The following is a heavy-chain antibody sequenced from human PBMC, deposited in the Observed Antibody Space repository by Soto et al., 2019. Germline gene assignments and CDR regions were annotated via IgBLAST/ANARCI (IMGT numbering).Heavy chain of an antibody. D-gene: IGHD6-6*01. Sequence: SETLSLTCTVSGGSISSSSYYWGWIRQPPGKGLEWIGSIYYSGSTYYNPSLKSRVTISVDTSKNQFSLKLSSVTAADTAVYYCARHPAARLYYGMDVWGQGTTVTVSS. CDR3: ARHPAARLYYGMDV. CDR2: IYYSGST. V-gene: IGHV4-39*01. J-gene: IGHJ6*02. CDR1: GGSISSSSYY.